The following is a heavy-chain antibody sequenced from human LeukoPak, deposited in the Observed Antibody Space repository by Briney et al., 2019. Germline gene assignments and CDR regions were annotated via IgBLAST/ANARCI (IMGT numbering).Heavy chain of an antibody. J-gene: IGHJ6*03. Sequence: SETLSLTCTVSGGSISSYYWSWIRQPPGKGLEWIGEINHSGSTNYNPSLKSRVTISVDTSKNQFSLKLSSVTAADTAVYYCARVASFFYYYMDVWAKGTTVTVSS. V-gene: IGHV4-34*01. D-gene: IGHD2/OR15-2a*01. CDR1: GGSISSYY. CDR2: INHSGST. CDR3: ARVASFFYYYMDV.